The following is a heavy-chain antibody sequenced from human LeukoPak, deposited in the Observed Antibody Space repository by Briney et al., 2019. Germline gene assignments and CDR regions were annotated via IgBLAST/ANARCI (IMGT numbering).Heavy chain of an antibody. CDR2: IWYDGSNK. CDR1: GFTFSSYG. D-gene: IGHD1-26*01. CDR3: ARDQQVGATVWYFDL. J-gene: IGHJ2*01. Sequence: GGSLRLSCAASGFTFSSYGMHWVRQAPGKGLERVAVIWYDGSNKYYADSVKGRFTISRDNSKNTLYLQMNSLRAEDTAVYYCARDQQVGATVWYFDLWGRGTLVTVSS. V-gene: IGHV3-33*01.